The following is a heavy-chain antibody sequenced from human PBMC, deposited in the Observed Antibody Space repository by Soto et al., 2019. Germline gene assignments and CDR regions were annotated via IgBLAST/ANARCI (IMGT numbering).Heavy chain of an antibody. CDR2: ISSSSSYI. D-gene: IGHD3-22*01. V-gene: IGHV3-21*01. J-gene: IGHJ3*02. CDR3: ARDLSYYDSSGYNDAFDI. CDR1: GFIFGSYT. Sequence: GGFLRLSCAASGFIFGSYTMNWVRQAPGKGLEWVSSISSSSSYIYYADSVKGRFTISRDNAKNSLYLQMNSLRAEDTAVYYCARDLSYYDSSGYNDAFDIWGQGTMVTVS.